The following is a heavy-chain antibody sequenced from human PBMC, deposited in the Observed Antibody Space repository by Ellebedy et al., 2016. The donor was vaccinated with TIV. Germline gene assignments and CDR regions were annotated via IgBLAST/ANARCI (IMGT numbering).Heavy chain of an antibody. Sequence: GESLKISCAASGFTFSSYSMNWVRQAPGKGLEWVSSISSDSSYINYADSVKGRFTISRDNAKNSLYLQMNSLRAEDTAVYYTYSGGYWGQGTLVTVSS. V-gene: IGHV3-21*01. D-gene: IGHD1-26*01. CDR1: GFTFSSYS. CDR2: ISSDSSYI. J-gene: IGHJ4*02. CDR3: YSGGY.